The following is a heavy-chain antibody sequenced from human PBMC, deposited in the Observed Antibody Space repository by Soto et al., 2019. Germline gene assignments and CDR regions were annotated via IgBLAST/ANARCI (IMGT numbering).Heavy chain of an antibody. CDR3: ARTDNCSGGSCLGGFDP. V-gene: IGHV4-39*01. Sequence: SETLSLTCTVSGGSISSSSYYWGWIRQPPGKGLEWIGSIYYSGSTYYNPSLKSRVTISVDTSKNQFSLKLSSVTAADTAVYYCARTDNCSGGSCLGGFDPWGQGTLVTVSS. CDR1: GGSISSSSYY. J-gene: IGHJ5*02. CDR2: IYYSGST. D-gene: IGHD2-15*01.